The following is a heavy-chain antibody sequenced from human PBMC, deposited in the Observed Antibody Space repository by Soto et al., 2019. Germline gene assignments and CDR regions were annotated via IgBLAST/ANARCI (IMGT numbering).Heavy chain of an antibody. CDR2: ISWNSGSI. J-gene: IGHJ6*02. CDR1: GFTFDDYA. V-gene: IGHV3-9*01. Sequence: SLRLSCAASGFTFDDYAMHWVRQAPGKGLEWASGISWNSGSIGYADSVKGRFTISRDNAKNSLYLQMNSLRAEDTALYYCAKGRDGYYYGMDVWGQGTTVTVSS. CDR3: AKGRDGYYYGMDV.